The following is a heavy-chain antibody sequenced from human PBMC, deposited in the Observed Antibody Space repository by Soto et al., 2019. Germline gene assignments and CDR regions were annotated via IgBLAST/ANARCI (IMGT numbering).Heavy chain of an antibody. V-gene: IGHV3-9*01. D-gene: IGHD2-15*01. CDR1: GFTFDDYA. J-gene: IGHJ4*02. CDR2: ISWNGGIV. CDR3: ANVNYGGSFAY. Sequence: EVQLVESGGGLVQPGRSLRLSCAASGFTFDDYAMHWVRQAPGKGLEWVSGISWNGGIVCYADSVKGRFTISRDNVKNSLYMEMNSVRDEDTALYYCANVNYGGSFAYWGQGTLVTVSS.